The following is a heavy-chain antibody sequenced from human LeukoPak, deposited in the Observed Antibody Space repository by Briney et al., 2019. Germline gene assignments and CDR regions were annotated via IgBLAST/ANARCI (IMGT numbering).Heavy chain of an antibody. V-gene: IGHV1-46*01. CDR2: INPSGGST. Sequence: HAASVKVSCKASGYTFTSYYMHWVRQAPGQGLEWMGIINPSGGSTSYAQKFRGRVTMTRDTSTSTVYMELSSLRSDDTAVYYCARDYLYSSGWSPVDYWGQGTLVTVSS. CDR1: GYTFTSYY. CDR3: ARDYLYSSGWSPVDY. J-gene: IGHJ4*02. D-gene: IGHD6-19*01.